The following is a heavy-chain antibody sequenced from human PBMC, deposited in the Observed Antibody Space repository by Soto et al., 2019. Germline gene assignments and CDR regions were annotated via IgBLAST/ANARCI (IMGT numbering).Heavy chain of an antibody. Sequence: QVELVESGGGVVQPGRSLRLSCAASGFTFSIDGMHWVRQAPGKGLEWVAVIWYDGSNKYYADSVMGRFTISRDNSKNTLYLQMNSLRAEDTAVYYCAREGTYCSGGSCYPPFDYWGQGTLVTVSS. V-gene: IGHV3-33*01. CDR2: IWYDGSNK. CDR3: AREGTYCSGGSCYPPFDY. J-gene: IGHJ4*02. CDR1: GFTFSIDG. D-gene: IGHD2-15*01.